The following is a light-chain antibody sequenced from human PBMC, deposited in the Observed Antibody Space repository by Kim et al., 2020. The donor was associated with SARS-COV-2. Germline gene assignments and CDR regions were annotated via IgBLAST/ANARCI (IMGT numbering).Light chain of an antibody. CDR2: TSN. Sequence: GQRLTISCSGSISNIGTNTVNCYQQLPGTAPKLLVYTSNQRPSGVPDRFSGSKSGTSASLAISGLQSEDEGDYYCGAWDDTLKGYVFGTGTKVTVL. V-gene: IGLV1-44*01. CDR3: GAWDDTLKGYV. CDR1: ISNIGTNT. J-gene: IGLJ1*01.